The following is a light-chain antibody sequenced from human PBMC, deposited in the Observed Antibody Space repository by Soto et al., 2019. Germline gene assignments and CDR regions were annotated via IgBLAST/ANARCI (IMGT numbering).Light chain of an antibody. V-gene: IGKV1-39*01. CDR3: LQSYNIPIT. J-gene: IGKJ5*01. CDR1: QSVSTY. Sequence: DIQMTQSPSSLSASVGDRVTITCRASQSVSTYLNWYQQRPGKAPNLPIYAASSLQSGVPSRFSGSGSGTDFTLTISSLQPEDFATYYCLQSYNIPITFGQGTRLEIK. CDR2: AAS.